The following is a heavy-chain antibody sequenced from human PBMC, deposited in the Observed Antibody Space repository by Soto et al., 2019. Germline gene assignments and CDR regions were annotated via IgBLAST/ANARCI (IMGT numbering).Heavy chain of an antibody. Sequence: PSETLSLTCTVSGASISSSSYSWGWIRQPPGKGLEWIGNIDHSGSTYYNPSLKSRVTISVDTSRDQFSLKLSSVTTADTAVYYCARHVFTTVVRGFLITFEYYSGLDVWGQGTTVTVSS. CDR2: IDHSGST. CDR3: ARHVFTTVVRGFLITFEYYSGLDV. J-gene: IGHJ6*02. V-gene: IGHV4-39*01. D-gene: IGHD3-10*01. CDR1: GASISSSSYS.